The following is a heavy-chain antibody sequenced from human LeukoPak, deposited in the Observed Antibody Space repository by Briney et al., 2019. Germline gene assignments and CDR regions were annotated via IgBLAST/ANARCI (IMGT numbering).Heavy chain of an antibody. V-gene: IGHV4-59*11. Sequence: SETLSLTCIVSGDSISSHYWSWIRQPPGKALEWIGYISYSGSTNYNPSLKSRVTISVDTSKSQFSLKLNSVTPADTAVYYCARETDGRYYFDYWGQGTLVTVSS. CDR3: ARETDGRYYFDY. D-gene: IGHD5-24*01. J-gene: IGHJ4*02. CDR1: GDSISSHY. CDR2: ISYSGST.